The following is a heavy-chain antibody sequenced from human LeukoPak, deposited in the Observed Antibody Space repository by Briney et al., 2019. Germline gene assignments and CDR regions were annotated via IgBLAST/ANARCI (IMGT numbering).Heavy chain of an antibody. D-gene: IGHD2-2*01. V-gene: IGHV1-2*04. J-gene: IGHJ6*04. CDR1: GYTFTGYY. CDR3: ARDGRAFRYCSSTGCYEGVTWYYGMVV. CDR2: INPNSGGT. Sequence: ASVKVSCKASGYTFTGYYMHWVRQAPGQGLEWMGWINPNSGGTNYAQKCQGWVTMTRDTSISTAYMELSRLRSDDTAVYYCARDGRAFRYCSSTGCYEGVTWYYGMVVWGKGATVTVSS.